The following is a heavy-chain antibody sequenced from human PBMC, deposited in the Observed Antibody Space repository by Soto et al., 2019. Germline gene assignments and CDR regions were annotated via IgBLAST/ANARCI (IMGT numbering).Heavy chain of an antibody. CDR1: GYTFTSYA. CDR2: INAGNGNT. Sequence: ASVTVSCQASGYTFTSYAMLWVRQAPGQRLEWMGWINAGNGNTKYSQKFQGRVTITRDTSASTAYMELSSLRSEDTAVYYCATLRYSSSWYWFDPWGQGTLVTVSS. CDR3: ATLRYSSSWYWFDP. J-gene: IGHJ5*02. D-gene: IGHD6-13*01. V-gene: IGHV1-3*01.